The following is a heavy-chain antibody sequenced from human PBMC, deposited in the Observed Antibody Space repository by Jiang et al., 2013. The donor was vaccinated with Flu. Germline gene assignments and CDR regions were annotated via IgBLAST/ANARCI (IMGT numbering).Heavy chain of an antibody. CDR1: GFTFSSYA. J-gene: IGHJ6*02. Sequence: RLSCAASGFTFSSYAMSWVRQAPGKGLEWVSAISGSGGSTYYADSVKGRFTISRDNSKNTLYLQMNSLRAEDTAVYYCAKDRQPDYYDSSGYPLPGNGMDVWGQGTTVTVSS. D-gene: IGHD3-22*01. V-gene: IGHV3-23*01. CDR3: AKDRQPDYYDSSGYPLPGNGMDV. CDR2: ISGSGGST.